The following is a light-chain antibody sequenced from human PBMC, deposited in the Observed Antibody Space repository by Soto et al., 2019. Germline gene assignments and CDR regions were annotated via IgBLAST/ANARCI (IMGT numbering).Light chain of an antibody. CDR3: AAWDDSLNGFYV. J-gene: IGLJ1*01. V-gene: IGLV1-44*01. Sequence: QSVLTQPPSASGTPGQRVTISCSGSSSNIGSNTVNWYQQLPGTAPKLLIYSNNQRPSGVPDRFSGSKSGTSASLAISGLQFEDEADYYCAAWDDSLNGFYVFGTRTKLTVL. CDR1: SSNIGSNT. CDR2: SNN.